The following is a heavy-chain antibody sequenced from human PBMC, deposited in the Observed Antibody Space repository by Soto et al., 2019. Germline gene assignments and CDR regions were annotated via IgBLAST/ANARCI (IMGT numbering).Heavy chain of an antibody. Sequence: PXGCLRLSCASSGFSFSGFCMFWVRQVPGKGPVWVSRINGDGSRIDYADSVKGRFTVSRDNAKNTMYLQMDSLRDADSALYYCATDPRNKGLDLCGQGILVTVSS. CDR3: ATDPRNKGLDL. V-gene: IGHV3-74*01. J-gene: IGHJ5*02. CDR2: INGDGSRI. CDR1: GFSFSGFC.